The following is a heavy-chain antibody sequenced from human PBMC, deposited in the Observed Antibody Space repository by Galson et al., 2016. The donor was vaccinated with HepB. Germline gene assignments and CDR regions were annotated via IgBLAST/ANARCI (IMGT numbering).Heavy chain of an antibody. CDR3: ARGGNLEPFDI. CDR1: GGSFSGYF. J-gene: IGHJ3*02. Sequence: ETLSLTRAVYGGSFSGYFWSWIRQPPGKGLEWIGEINHSGITNYNPSLESRVTISEDTSKNQFSLKLNSVTAADTAVYYCARGGNLEPFDIWGQGTMVAVSS. CDR2: INHSGIT. V-gene: IGHV4-34*01. D-gene: IGHD4-23*01.